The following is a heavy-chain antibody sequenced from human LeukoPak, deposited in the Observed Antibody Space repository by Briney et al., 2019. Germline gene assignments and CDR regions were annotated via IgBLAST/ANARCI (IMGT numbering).Heavy chain of an antibody. CDR2: ISGSGGST. Sequence: GGSLRLSCAASGFTFSSYAMSWVRQAPGKGLEWVSAISGSGGSTYYADSVKGRFTISRDNSKNTLYLQMNSLRVEDTAVYYCAKDRSELRYYYYGMDVWGQGTTVTVSS. CDR1: GFTFSSYA. J-gene: IGHJ6*02. D-gene: IGHD1-26*01. V-gene: IGHV3-23*01. CDR3: AKDRSELRYYYYGMDV.